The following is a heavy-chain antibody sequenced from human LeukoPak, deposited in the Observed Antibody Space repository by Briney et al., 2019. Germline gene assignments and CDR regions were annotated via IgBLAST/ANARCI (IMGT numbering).Heavy chain of an antibody. D-gene: IGHD6-6*01. CDR3: TTAFGSSSSPY. CDR2: IKSKTDGGTT. J-gene: IGHJ4*02. CDR1: GFTFSNAW. Sequence: GGSLRLSCAASGFTFSNAWMSWVCQAPGKGLEWVGRIKSKTDGGTTDYAAPVKGRFTISRDDSKNTLYLQMNSLKTEDTAVYYCTTAFGSSSSPYWGQGTLVTVSS. V-gene: IGHV3-15*01.